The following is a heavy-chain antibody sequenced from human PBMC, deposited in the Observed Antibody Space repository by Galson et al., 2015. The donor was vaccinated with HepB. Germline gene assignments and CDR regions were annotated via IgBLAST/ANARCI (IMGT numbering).Heavy chain of an antibody. CDR2: ITGKGDST. Sequence: SLRLSCAASGFAFDSHAMSWVRQAPGRGLEWISGITGKGDSTFYADSVKGRFTVSKDNSKNTLYLQMDSLRAEDTAVYYCARAPPNLNTVYYYYFYAMDVWGQGTTVTVSS. D-gene: IGHD2-2*02. V-gene: IGHV3-23*01. J-gene: IGHJ6*02. CDR3: ARAPPNLNTVYYYYFYAMDV. CDR1: GFAFDSHA.